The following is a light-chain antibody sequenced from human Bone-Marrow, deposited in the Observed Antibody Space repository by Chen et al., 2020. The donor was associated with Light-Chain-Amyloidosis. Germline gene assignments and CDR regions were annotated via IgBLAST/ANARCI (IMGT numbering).Light chain of an antibody. Sequence: QSALTQPASLSGSPGQSITIPCTGNSSAIVGYHYVFWYQQHPGRAPQLMIYDVTNRPSGVSNRFSGSKSGNTASLTISGLQAEDEADYYCSSYTTTSAPLIFGGGTKLTVL. CDR3: SSYTTTSAPLI. V-gene: IGLV2-14*03. CDR2: DVT. CDR1: SSAIVGYHY. J-gene: IGLJ2*01.